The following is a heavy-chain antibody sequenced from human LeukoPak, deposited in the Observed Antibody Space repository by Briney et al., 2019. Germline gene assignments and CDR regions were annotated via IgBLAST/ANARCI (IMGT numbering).Heavy chain of an antibody. J-gene: IGHJ5*02. V-gene: IGHV1-2*06. Sequence: ASVKVSCKASGYTFTGYYMHWVRQAPGQGLEWMGRINPNSGGTNYAQKFQGRVTMTRDTSISTAYMELSSLRSEDTAVYYCARRDYYGSGSQTWGQGTLVTVSS. CDR2: INPNSGGT. D-gene: IGHD3-10*01. CDR3: ARRDYYGSGSQT. CDR1: GYTFTGYY.